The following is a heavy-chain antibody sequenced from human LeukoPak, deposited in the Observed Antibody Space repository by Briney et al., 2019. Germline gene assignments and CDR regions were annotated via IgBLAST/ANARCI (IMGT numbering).Heavy chain of an antibody. V-gene: IGHV3-30-3*01. CDR1: GFTFSSYV. D-gene: IGHD6-13*01. CDR3: ARGSSSSWFSHYYGMDV. CDR2: ISYDGSNK. J-gene: IGHJ6*02. Sequence: GGSLRLSCAASGFTFSSYVMHWVRQAPGKGLEWVAVISYDGSNKYYADSVKGRFTISRDNSKNTLYLQMNSLRAEDTAVYYCARGSSSSWFSHYYGMDVWGQGTTVTVSS.